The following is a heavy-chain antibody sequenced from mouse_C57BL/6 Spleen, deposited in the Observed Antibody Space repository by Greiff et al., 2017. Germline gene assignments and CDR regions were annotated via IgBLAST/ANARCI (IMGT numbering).Heavy chain of an antibody. Sequence: ESGPGLVKPSQSLSLTCSVTGYSITSGYYWNWIRQFPGNKLEWMGYISYDGSNNYNPSLKNRIAITRDTSKNQFFLKLNAVTTEDTATYYCARGLPFDYWGKGTTLTVSS. CDR2: ISYDGSN. D-gene: IGHD2-4*01. J-gene: IGHJ2*01. V-gene: IGHV3-6*01. CDR1: GYSITSGYY. CDR3: ARGLPFDY.